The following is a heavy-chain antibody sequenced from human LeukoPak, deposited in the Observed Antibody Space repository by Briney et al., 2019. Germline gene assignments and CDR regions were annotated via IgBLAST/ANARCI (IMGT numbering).Heavy chain of an antibody. V-gene: IGHV3-7*01. Sequence: PGGSLRLSCAASGFTFSSYWMSWVRQAPGKGLEWVANIKQDGSEKYYVDSVKGRFTISRDNAKNSLYLQMNSLRAEETAVYYCARALGTTGTTRGVDYWGQGTLVTVSS. D-gene: IGHD1-1*01. J-gene: IGHJ4*02. CDR2: IKQDGSEK. CDR1: GFTFSSYW. CDR3: ARALGTTGTTRGVDY.